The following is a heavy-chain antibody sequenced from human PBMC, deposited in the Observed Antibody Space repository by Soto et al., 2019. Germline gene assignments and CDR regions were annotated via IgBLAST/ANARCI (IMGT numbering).Heavy chain of an antibody. CDR1: GFTFSSYG. J-gene: IGHJ6*02. D-gene: IGHD5-12*01. Sequence: QVQLVESGGGVVQPGRSLRLSCAASGFTFSSYGMHWVRQAPGKGLEWVALVWYDGGNKYYADSVKGRFTISRDNSKKTLFLQMNRLRDEDTAVYYCVRAAGYSGNDYVYYYGMDVWGQGTTVTVSS. CDR3: VRAAGYSGNDYVYYYGMDV. CDR2: VWYDGGNK. V-gene: IGHV3-33*01.